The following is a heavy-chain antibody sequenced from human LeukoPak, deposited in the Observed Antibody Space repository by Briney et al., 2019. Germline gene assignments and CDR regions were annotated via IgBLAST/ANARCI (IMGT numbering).Heavy chain of an antibody. V-gene: IGHV3-7*01. CDR3: TKSLDY. CDR1: GFTFSRSW. Sequence: GGSLRLSCVASGFTFSRSWMDWVRQVPGKGLEWVANIKEDGSETYHVDSAKGRFTISRDNAKNSLYLQMDSLRVEDTAIYYCTKSLDYWGQGTLVTVSS. J-gene: IGHJ4*02. CDR2: IKEDGSET.